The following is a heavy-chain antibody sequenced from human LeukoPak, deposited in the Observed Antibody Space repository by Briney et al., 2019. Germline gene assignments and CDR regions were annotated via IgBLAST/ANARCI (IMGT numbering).Heavy chain of an antibody. J-gene: IGHJ4*02. Sequence: GGSLRLSCAASGFTFSSYGMHWVRQAPGKGLEWVAVISYDGSNKYYADSVKGRFTISRDNSKNTLYLQMNSLRAEDTAVYYCARGVRGYCSSTSCYAGPFDYWGQGTLVTVSS. D-gene: IGHD2-2*01. CDR1: GFTFSSYG. CDR2: ISYDGSNK. V-gene: IGHV3-30*03. CDR3: ARGVRGYCSSTSCYAGPFDY.